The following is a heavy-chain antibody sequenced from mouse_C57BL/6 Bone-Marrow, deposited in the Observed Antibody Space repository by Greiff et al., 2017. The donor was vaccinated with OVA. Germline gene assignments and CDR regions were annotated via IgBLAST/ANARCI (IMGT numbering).Heavy chain of an antibody. Sequence: DVKLVESGGDLVKPGGSLKLSCAASGFTFSSYGMSWVRQTPDKRLEWVATISSGGSYTYYPDSVKGRFTISRDNAKNTLYLQMSSLKSEDTAMYYCVRRGYYSNPYYFDYWGQGTTLTVSS. D-gene: IGHD2-5*01. CDR1: GFTFSSYG. CDR3: VRRGYYSNPYYFDY. J-gene: IGHJ2*01. CDR2: ISSGGSYT. V-gene: IGHV5-6*02.